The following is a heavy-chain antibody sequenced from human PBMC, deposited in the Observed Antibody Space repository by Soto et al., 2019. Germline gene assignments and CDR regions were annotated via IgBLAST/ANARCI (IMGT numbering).Heavy chain of an antibody. CDR1: GFTFSSYG. J-gene: IGHJ4*02. CDR3: AKDSGLPQGNFYY. CDR2: ISYDGSNK. D-gene: IGHD3-10*01. Sequence: GGSLRLSCAASGFTFSSYGMHWVRQAPGKGLEWVAVISYDGSNKYYADSVKGRFTISRDNSKNTLYLQMNSLRAEDTAVYYCAKDSGLPQGNFYYWGQGTLVTVSS. V-gene: IGHV3-30*18.